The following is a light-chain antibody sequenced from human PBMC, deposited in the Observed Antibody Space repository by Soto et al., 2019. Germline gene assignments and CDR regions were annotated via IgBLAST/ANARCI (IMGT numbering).Light chain of an antibody. J-gene: IGKJ5*01. CDR1: QSISGW. CDR3: QQYKSYAT. CDR2: DAS. Sequence: IRMTQSPSSLSASTGDRVTITCRASQSISGWLAWYQQKPGKPPKLLIYDASSLEGGVPSRFSGSGSGTEFTLTISILQPDDFATYYCQQYKSYATFGQGTRLENK. V-gene: IGKV1-5*01.